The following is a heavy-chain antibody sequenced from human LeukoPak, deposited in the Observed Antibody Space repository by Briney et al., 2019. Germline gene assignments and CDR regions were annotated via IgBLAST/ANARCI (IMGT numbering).Heavy chain of an antibody. D-gene: IGHD6-19*01. Sequence: ASVKVSCKASGGTFSSYAISWVRQAPGQGLEWMGRIIPILGIANYAQKFQGRVTITADKSTSTAYMELSSLRSEDTAVYYCAKELSGGWSFGYWGQGALVTVSS. CDR2: IIPILGIA. V-gene: IGHV1-69*04. CDR1: GGTFSSYA. CDR3: AKELSGGWSFGY. J-gene: IGHJ4*02.